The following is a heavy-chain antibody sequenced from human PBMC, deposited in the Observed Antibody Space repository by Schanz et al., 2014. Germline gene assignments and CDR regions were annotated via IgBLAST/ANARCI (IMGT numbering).Heavy chain of an antibody. J-gene: IGHJ2*01. Sequence: QVQLQESGPGLVKPSQTLSLTCTVSGGSIRSGTYYWSWIRQPAGKALEWVGRVFPNGITNYNPSLKSRAPISLDTSKTQFSLKLRSVTAADTAVYYCARDTTWRLDLWGRGTLVTVSS. CDR3: ARDTTWRLDL. CDR2: VFPNGIT. CDR1: GGSIRSGTYY. D-gene: IGHD1-1*01. V-gene: IGHV4-61*02.